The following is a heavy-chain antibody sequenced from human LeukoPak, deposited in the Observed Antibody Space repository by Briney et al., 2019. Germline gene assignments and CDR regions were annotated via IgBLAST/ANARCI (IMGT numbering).Heavy chain of an antibody. CDR2: IYYSGST. D-gene: IGHD4-17*01. Sequence: KSSETLSLTCTVSGGSISSYYWSWIRQPPGKGLEWIGYIYYSGSTNYNPSLKSRVTISVDTSKNQFSLKLSSVTAADTAVYYCARAAVTNSGNWFDPWGQGTLVTVSS. V-gene: IGHV4-59*01. CDR3: ARAAVTNSGNWFDP. J-gene: IGHJ5*02. CDR1: GGSISSYY.